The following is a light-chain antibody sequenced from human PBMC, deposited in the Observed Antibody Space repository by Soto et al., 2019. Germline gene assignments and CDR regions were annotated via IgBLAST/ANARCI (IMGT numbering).Light chain of an antibody. CDR2: DES. V-gene: IGKV3-11*01. Sequence: EIVLTQSPATLSLSPGERATLSCRASQSVSSYLAWYQQKPGQAPRLVIYDESNRATGIPGRFSGSGSGTDFTLTISSLEPEDFAVYYCQQRSNWPITFGQGTRLEIK. J-gene: IGKJ5*01. CDR1: QSVSSY. CDR3: QQRSNWPIT.